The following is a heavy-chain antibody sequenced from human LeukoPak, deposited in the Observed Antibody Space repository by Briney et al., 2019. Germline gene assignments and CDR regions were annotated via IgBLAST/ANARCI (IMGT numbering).Heavy chain of an antibody. D-gene: IGHD4-23*01. CDR2: ITSSSSAI. CDR3: ARDPTVAAPLDSYYFDY. Sequence: PGGSLRLSCAASGFTFSGYSMNWVRQAPGKGLKWVSYITSSSSAIYYADSVKGRFTISRDNAKNTLYLQMNSLRAEDTAVYYSARDPTVAAPLDSYYFDYWGQGTLVTVSS. J-gene: IGHJ4*02. V-gene: IGHV3-48*04. CDR1: GFTFSGYS.